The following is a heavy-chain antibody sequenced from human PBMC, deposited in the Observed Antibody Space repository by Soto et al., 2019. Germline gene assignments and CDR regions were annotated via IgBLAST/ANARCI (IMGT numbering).Heavy chain of an antibody. V-gene: IGHV3-7*01. J-gene: IGHJ5*02. Sequence: EVQLVESGGGLVQPGGSLRLSCAASGFIFRNYWMSWVRQAPGKGPEWLANIKQDGSEKYYMESVKGRFTISRDNAKNSGSLQMNSLTADDPAIYYCALRYNAYENQITNWYDPRGQGTLVTVSS. CDR3: ALRYNAYENQITNWYDP. CDR1: GFIFRNYW. D-gene: IGHD5-12*01. CDR2: IKQDGSEK.